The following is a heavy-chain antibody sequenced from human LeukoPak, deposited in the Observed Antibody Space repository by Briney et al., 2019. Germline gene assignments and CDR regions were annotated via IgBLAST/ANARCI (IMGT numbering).Heavy chain of an antibody. Sequence: GGSLRLSCAASGFTFSTYGMHWVRQPPGKGLEWVAVIWSDGSNEYYADSVKGRFTISRDNSKNTLYLQMNSLRAEDTAVYCCAKDSENGVADYWGQGTLVTVSS. CDR1: GFTFSTYG. V-gene: IGHV3-33*06. D-gene: IGHD1-1*01. CDR2: IWSDGSNE. J-gene: IGHJ4*02. CDR3: AKDSENGVADY.